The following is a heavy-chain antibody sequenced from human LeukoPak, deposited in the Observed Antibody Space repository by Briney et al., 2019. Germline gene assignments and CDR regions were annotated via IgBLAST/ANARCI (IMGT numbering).Heavy chain of an antibody. Sequence: ASVTLSCKASGYTFTGYYMHWVRQAPGQGLEWMGWINPNSGGTNYAQKFQGRVTMTRDTSISTAYMELSRLRSDDRAVYYCATQDPRGCYWGQGTLVTVSS. CDR1: GYTFTGYY. D-gene: IGHD2-15*01. CDR2: INPNSGGT. J-gene: IGHJ4*02. CDR3: ATQDPRGCY. V-gene: IGHV1-2*02.